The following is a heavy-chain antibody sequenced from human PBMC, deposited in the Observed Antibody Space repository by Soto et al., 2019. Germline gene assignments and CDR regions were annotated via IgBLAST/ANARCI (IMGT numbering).Heavy chain of an antibody. V-gene: IGHV3-23*01. CDR1: GFAFNSYG. CDR2: ISGSGGST. CDR3: AKDGEYYYDSSGSFDY. Sequence: EVQLLESGGGLVQPGGSLRLSCAASGFAFNSYGMSWVRQAPGKGLEWVSTISGSGGSTHYADSVKGRFTISRDNXKXTLYLQMNSLRAEDTAVYYCAKDGEYYYDSSGSFDYWGQGTLVTVSS. J-gene: IGHJ4*02. D-gene: IGHD3-22*01.